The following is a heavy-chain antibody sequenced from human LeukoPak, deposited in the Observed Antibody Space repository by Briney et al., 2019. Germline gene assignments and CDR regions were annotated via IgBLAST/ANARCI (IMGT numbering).Heavy chain of an antibody. CDR1: GFTFSDYY. CDR2: ISSSSSYT. D-gene: IGHD5-12*01. V-gene: IGHV3-11*06. CDR3: ARVGYSGYDFLDY. Sequence: GGSLRLSCAASGFTFSDYYMSWIRQAPGKGLEWVSYISSSSSYTNYADSVKGRFTISRDNAKNSLYLQMNSLRAEDTAAYYCARVGYSGYDFLDYWGQGTLVTVSS. J-gene: IGHJ4*02.